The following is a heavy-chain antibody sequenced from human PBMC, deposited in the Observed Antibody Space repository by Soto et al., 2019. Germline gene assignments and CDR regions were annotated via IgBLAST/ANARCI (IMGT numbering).Heavy chain of an antibody. CDR2: ISWDGADT. V-gene: IGHV3-43*01. J-gene: IGHJ3*02. CDR1: GFPFDDYS. CDR3: AKFRWGGSYSASHASDI. D-gene: IGHD1-26*01. Sequence: GGSLRLSCAASGFPFDDYSMNWVRQVPGKGLEWVSLISWDGADTYYADSVKGRFTVSRDNSKNSLYLQMNSLTTEDTALYSCAKFRWGGSYSASHASDIWGQGTMVTV.